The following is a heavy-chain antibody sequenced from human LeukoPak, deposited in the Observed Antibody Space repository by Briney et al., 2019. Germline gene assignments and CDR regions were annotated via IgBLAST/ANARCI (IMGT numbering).Heavy chain of an antibody. J-gene: IGHJ5*02. CDR1: GDRVSSNSVT. V-gene: IGHV6-1*01. CDR2: TYYRSTWYN. D-gene: IGHD2-2*01. Sequence: SQTLSLTCAISGDRVSSNSVTWNWIRQSPSRGLEWLGRTYYRSTWYNDYAVSVRGRITANPDTSKNQFSLHLNSVTPEDTAVYYCARRLTQYDCFDPWGQGILVTVSS. CDR3: ARRLTQYDCFDP.